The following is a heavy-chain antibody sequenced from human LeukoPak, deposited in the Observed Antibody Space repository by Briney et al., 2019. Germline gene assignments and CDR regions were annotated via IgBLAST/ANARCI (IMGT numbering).Heavy chain of an antibody. CDR1: GFTFSSYA. Sequence: PGGSLRLSCAASGFTFSSYAMSWFRQAPGKGLEWVSGISSSGGRTYYADSVKGRFTISRDNSKNTLYLQMNSLRAEDTAVYYCANLDLRLFDYWGQGTLVTVSS. J-gene: IGHJ4*02. D-gene: IGHD6-25*01. CDR3: ANLDLRLFDY. V-gene: IGHV3-23*01. CDR2: ISSSGGRT.